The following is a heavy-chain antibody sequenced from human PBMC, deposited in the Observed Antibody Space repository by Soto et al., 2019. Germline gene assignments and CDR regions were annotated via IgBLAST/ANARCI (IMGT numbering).Heavy chain of an antibody. J-gene: IGHJ5*02. CDR1: GYTFSSYA. V-gene: IGHV1-3*01. D-gene: IGHD2-15*01. CDR3: ASLSVLHLVVVHRLIGWFAP. CDR2: INAGNGNT. Sequence: VKVSCKASGYTFSSYAMHWVRQATGQRIERMGWINAGNGNTKYSQKLQGRGTITRDTSASTAYMELSSLRSGDTAVYYCASLSVLHLVVVHRLIGWFAPCGQATLPPLSS.